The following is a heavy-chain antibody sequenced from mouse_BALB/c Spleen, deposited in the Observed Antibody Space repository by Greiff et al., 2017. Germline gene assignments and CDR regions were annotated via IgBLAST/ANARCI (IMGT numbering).Heavy chain of an antibody. V-gene: IGHV2-9*02. CDR1: GFSLTSYG. Sequence: VKLMESGPGLVAPSQSLSITCTVSGFSLTSYGVHWVRQPPGKGLEWLGVIWAGGSTNYNSALMSRLSISKDNSKSQVFLKMNSLQTDDTAMYYCARDRGYGNYAYAMDYWGQGTSVTVSS. CDR3: ARDRGYGNYAYAMDY. CDR2: IWAGGST. J-gene: IGHJ4*01. D-gene: IGHD2-1*01.